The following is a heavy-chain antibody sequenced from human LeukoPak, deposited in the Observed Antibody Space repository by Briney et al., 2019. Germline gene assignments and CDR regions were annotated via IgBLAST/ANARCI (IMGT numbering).Heavy chain of an antibody. CDR2: SSGKTDGGTA. CDR1: GFTFTDAW. CDR3: ATDCGGNPWLC. J-gene: IGHJ4*02. V-gene: IGHV3-15*01. D-gene: IGHD2-15*01. Sequence: GGSLRLSCAASGFTFTDAWMSWVRQAPGKGLEWVGRSSGKTDGGTADYAAPVKVRFTISRDVSKNTLYLQMSSLQIEDTGVYYCATDCGGNPWLCWGQGTLVTVSS.